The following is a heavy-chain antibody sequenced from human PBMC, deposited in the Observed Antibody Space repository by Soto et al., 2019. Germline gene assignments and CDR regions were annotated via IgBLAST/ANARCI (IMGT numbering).Heavy chain of an antibody. CDR1: GYTFICYY. D-gene: IGHD3-10*01. V-gene: IGHV1-2*04. CDR3: ARSRSAPSYYRVLDAFDI. J-gene: IGHJ3*02. CDR2: INPNSGGT. Sequence: ASVKVSCKASGYTFICYYMHWVRQAPGQGLEWMGWINPNSGGTNYAQKFQGWVTMTRDTSISTAYMELSRLRSDDTAVYYCARSRSAPSYYRVLDAFDIWGQGTMVTVSS.